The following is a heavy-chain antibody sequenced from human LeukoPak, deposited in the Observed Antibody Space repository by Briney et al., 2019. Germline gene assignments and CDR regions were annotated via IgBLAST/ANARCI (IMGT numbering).Heavy chain of an antibody. V-gene: IGHV4-30-2*03. CDR1: GGSISSGGYY. CDR3: ARLGYCTSTSCQQDNWFDP. Sequence: SQTLSLTCTVSGGSISSGGYYWSWIRQPPGKGLEWIGSIYYGGSTYYNPSLKSRVTISVDTSKNQFSLKLSSVTAADTAVYYCARLGYCTSTSCQQDNWFDPWGQGTLVTVSS. D-gene: IGHD2-2*01. J-gene: IGHJ5*02. CDR2: IYYGGST.